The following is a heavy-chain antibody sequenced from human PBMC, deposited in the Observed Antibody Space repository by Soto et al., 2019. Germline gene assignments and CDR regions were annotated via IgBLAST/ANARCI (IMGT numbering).Heavy chain of an antibody. Sequence: PSETLSLTCTVSGGSISSYYWSWIRQPPGKGLEWIGYIYYSGSTNYNPSLKSRVTISVDTSKNQFSLKLSSVTAADTAVYYCARLRGVNGSGGYYYYYYYYGMDVWGQGTTVTVSS. CDR3: ARLRGVNGSGGYYYYYYYYGMDV. CDR1: GGSISSYY. CDR2: IYYSGST. V-gene: IGHV4-59*08. J-gene: IGHJ6*02. D-gene: IGHD3-10*01.